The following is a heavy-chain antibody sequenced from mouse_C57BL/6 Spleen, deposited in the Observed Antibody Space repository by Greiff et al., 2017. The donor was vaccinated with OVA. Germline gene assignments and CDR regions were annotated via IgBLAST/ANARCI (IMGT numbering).Heavy chain of an antibody. CDR1: GYTFTEYT. CDR3: ARHEDGGSGHDY. V-gene: IGHV1-62-2*01. Sequence: VMLVESGAELVKPGASVKLSCKASGYTFTEYTIHWVKQRSGQGLEWIGWFYPGSGSIKYNEKFKDKATLTADKSSSTVYMELSRLTSEDSAVYVCARHEDGGSGHDYWGQGTTLTVSS. CDR2: FYPGSGSI. J-gene: IGHJ2*01. D-gene: IGHD3-2*02.